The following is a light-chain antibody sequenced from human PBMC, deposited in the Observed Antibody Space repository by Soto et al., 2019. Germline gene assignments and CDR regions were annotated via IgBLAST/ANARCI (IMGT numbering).Light chain of an antibody. CDR1: QSVSNNY. J-gene: IGKJ4*01. CDR2: GAS. Sequence: EIVLTQSPGTLSLSPGERATXXXXXSQSVSNNYLAWYQQKPGQAPRLLIYGASNRATGIPDRFSGSGSGTDFTLTISRLEPEDFAVYYCQQYGSSPLTFGGGTKVDIK. V-gene: IGKV3-20*01. CDR3: QQYGSSPLT.